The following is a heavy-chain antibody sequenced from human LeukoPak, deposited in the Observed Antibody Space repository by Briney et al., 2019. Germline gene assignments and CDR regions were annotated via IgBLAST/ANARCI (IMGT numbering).Heavy chain of an antibody. J-gene: IGHJ4*02. CDR3: AKDRETTASGTFDY. CDR1: GXSFNNYD. D-gene: IGHD6-13*01. Sequence: PGGSLRLSCAASGXSFNNYDMHYVRQAPGKGLEWVAVISDDGRNKNYADSVKGRFTISRDNSNNTLYLQMNSLRAEDTGVYYCAKDRETTASGTFDYWGQGTLVTVSS. V-gene: IGHV3-30*18. CDR2: ISDDGRNK.